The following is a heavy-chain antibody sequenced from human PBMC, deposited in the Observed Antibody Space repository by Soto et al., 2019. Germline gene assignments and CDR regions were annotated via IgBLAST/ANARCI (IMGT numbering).Heavy chain of an antibody. Sequence: QVQLVESGGGVVQPGRSLRLSCAASGFTISDNGMHWVRQAPGKGLEWVAVIWYDGTTKYYADSVKGRFTVSRDDSKNTLYLQLNSPRAEDTAVYYCARAIGRTRSGMYFDYWGQGTLVTVSS. D-gene: IGHD3-3*01. V-gene: IGHV3-33*01. CDR1: GFTISDNG. CDR2: IWYDGTTK. J-gene: IGHJ4*02. CDR3: ARAIGRTRSGMYFDY.